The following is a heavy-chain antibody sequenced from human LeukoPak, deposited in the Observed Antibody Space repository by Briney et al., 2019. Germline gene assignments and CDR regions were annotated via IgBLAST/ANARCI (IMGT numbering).Heavy chain of an antibody. Sequence: GGSLTLSCAASGFTFSSYAMSWVRQAPGKGREWVSAISCSGGSTYYADSGKGRFTISRDNSKNTLYLQMNSLRAEDTAVYYCAKAFGDYRDYFDYWGQGTLVSVSS. CDR1: GFTFSSYA. CDR3: AKAFGDYRDYFDY. CDR2: ISCSGGST. D-gene: IGHD4-11*01. J-gene: IGHJ4*02. V-gene: IGHV3-23*01.